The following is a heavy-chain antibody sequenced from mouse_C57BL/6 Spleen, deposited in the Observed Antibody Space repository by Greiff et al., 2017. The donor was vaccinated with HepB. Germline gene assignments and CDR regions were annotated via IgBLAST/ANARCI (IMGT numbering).Heavy chain of an antibody. J-gene: IGHJ1*03. CDR1: GYTFTSYW. CDR3: ARLSNYVDWYFDV. Sequence: VQLQQPGAELVKPGASVKLSCKASGYTFTSYWMHWVKQRPGQGLEWIGMIHPNSGSTNYNEKFKSKATLTVDKSSSTAYMQVRSLTSEDSAVYYCARLSNYVDWYFDVWGTGTTVTVSS. D-gene: IGHD2-5*01. V-gene: IGHV1-64*01. CDR2: IHPNSGST.